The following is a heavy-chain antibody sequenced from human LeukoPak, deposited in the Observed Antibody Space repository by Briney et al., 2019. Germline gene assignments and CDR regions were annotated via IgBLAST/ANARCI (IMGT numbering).Heavy chain of an antibody. CDR3: VRVGLTNGGFFDS. D-gene: IGHD2-15*01. CDR2: ISNDGSIT. Sequence: PGGSLRLSCAASGFTFSTYWMHWVRQAPGKGLVWVSRISNDGSITTYADSVKGRFTISRDSAKNTLYLQMNSLGAEDTAVYYCVRVGLTNGGFFDSWGQGSLVTVPS. CDR1: GFTFSTYW. J-gene: IGHJ4*02. V-gene: IGHV3-74*01.